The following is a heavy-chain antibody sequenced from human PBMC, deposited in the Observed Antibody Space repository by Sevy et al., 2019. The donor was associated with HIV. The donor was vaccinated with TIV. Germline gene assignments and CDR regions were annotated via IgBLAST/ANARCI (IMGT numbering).Heavy chain of an antibody. CDR2: ITISGSST. Sequence: GGSLRLSCAASGFTFSTYAMTWVRQAPGGGLEWVSVITISGSSTYYADSVKGRFTISRDNSKNTLYLQMNSLRADDMAVYYCAKDRVSGTYYTGDFDYWGQGTLVTVSS. CDR3: AKDRVSGTYYTGDFDY. V-gene: IGHV3-23*01. CDR1: GFTFSTYA. J-gene: IGHJ4*02. D-gene: IGHD3-10*01.